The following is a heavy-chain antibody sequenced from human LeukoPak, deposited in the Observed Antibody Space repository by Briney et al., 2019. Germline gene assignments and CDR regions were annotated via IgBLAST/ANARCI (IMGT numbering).Heavy chain of an antibody. V-gene: IGHV3-33*01. CDR1: GFTFSSYG. CDR3: ARDGSSGWYWVDY. Sequence: GGSLRLSCAASGFTFSSYGMHWVRQAPGKGLEWVAVIWYDGSNKYYANSVKGRFTISRDNSKNTLYLQMNSLRAEDTAVYYCARDGSSGWYWVDYWGQGTLVTVSS. D-gene: IGHD6-19*01. J-gene: IGHJ4*02. CDR2: IWYDGSNK.